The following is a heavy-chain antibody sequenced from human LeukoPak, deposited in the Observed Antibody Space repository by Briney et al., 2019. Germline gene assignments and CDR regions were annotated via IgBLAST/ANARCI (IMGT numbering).Heavy chain of an antibody. CDR3: ARAETYYYDSSGSPPEYFQH. CDR1: GGSISSYY. Sequence: PSETLSLTCTVSGGSISSYYWSWIRQPPGKGPEWIGYIYYSGSTNYNPSLKSRVTISVDTSKNQFSLKLSSVTAADTAVYYCARAETYYYDSSGSPPEYFQHWGQGTLVTVSS. CDR2: IYYSGST. J-gene: IGHJ1*01. V-gene: IGHV4-59*01. D-gene: IGHD3-22*01.